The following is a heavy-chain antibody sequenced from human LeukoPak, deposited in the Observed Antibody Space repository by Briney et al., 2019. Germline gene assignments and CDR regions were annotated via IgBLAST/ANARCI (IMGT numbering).Heavy chain of an antibody. CDR1: GFAFSSYG. CDR2: MSYDGPNI. Sequence: GGSLRLSCAASGFAFSSYGMHWVRQAPGKGLEGVAVMSYDGPNIYYADSVKGRFTISRDNSKNMLFLQMNSLRTEDTAGYYCAKDRHYYAYYVIDVWGQGTTVIVSS. V-gene: IGHV3-30*18. CDR3: AKDRHYYAYYVIDV. J-gene: IGHJ6*02.